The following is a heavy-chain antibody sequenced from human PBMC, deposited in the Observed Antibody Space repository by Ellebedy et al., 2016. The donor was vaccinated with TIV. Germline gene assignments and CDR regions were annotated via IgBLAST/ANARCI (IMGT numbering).Heavy chain of an antibody. CDR1: GDSISDGGYY. CDR3: ARISGGWGFDY. CDR2: IDWDADK. D-gene: IGHD2-15*01. J-gene: IGHJ4*02. V-gene: IGHV2-70*16. Sequence: LRLSCSVSGDSISDGGYYWGWIRQPPGKALEWLARIDWDADKFYSTSLRTRLTIPKDSSENQVVLTMTNMDPEDTATYYCARISGGWGFDYWGQGALVTVSS.